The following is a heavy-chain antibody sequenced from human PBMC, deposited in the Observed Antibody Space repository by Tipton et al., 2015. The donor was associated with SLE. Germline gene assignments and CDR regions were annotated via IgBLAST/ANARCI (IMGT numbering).Heavy chain of an antibody. CDR1: GFTFGDYA. CDR2: IKTKPYGGTA. Sequence: SLRLSCSASGFTFGDYALSWVRQAPGKGLEWIAFIKTKPYGGTAEYAASMKGRFSISRDDSQSIAYLRMNSLKIEDTALYFCSRWIMTTLDALDIWGQGTMVTVSS. D-gene: IGHD4-17*01. J-gene: IGHJ3*02. V-gene: IGHV3-49*04. CDR3: SRWIMTTLDALDI.